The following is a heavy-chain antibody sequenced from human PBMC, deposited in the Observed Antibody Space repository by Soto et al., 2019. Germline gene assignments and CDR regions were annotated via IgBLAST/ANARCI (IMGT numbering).Heavy chain of an antibody. D-gene: IGHD3-22*01. CDR2: IYYSGST. CDR1: GGSISSGDYY. J-gene: IGHJ4*02. Sequence: PSETLSLTCTVSGGSISSGDYYWSWIRQPPGKGLEWIGYIYYSGSTYYNPSLKSRVTISVDTSKNQFSLKLSSVTAADTAVYYCASQGGYYDSSGYGAYYWGQGTLVTVSS. V-gene: IGHV4-30-4*01. CDR3: ASQGGYYDSSGYGAYY.